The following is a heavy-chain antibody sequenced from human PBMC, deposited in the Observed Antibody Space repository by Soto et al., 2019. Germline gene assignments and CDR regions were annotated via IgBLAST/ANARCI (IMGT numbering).Heavy chain of an antibody. CDR2: IYYSGST. CDR1: GGSISSSSYC. V-gene: IGHV4-39*01. D-gene: IGHD1-26*01. CDR3: EVRGGQGAIVGATTDTYYYYYGMDV. J-gene: IGHJ6*02. Sequence: QLQLQESGPGLVKPSETLSLTCTVSGGSISSSSYCWGWIRQPPGKGLEWIGSIYYSGSTYYNPSLKSRVTISVDTSKNQFSLKLSSVTAADTAVYYCEVRGGQGAIVGATTDTYYYYYGMDVWGQGTTVTVSS.